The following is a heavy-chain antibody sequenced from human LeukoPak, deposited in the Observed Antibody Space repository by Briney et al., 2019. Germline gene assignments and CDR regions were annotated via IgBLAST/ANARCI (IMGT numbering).Heavy chain of an antibody. Sequence: GESLKISCKGSGYSFTSYWIGWVRQMPGKGLEWMGIIYPGDSGTRYSPSFQGQVTISADKSISTAYLQWSSLKASDTAMYYCARLAYYDSSGYLGSFDYWGQGTLVTVSS. V-gene: IGHV5-51*01. CDR2: IYPGDSGT. D-gene: IGHD3-22*01. CDR3: ARLAYYDSSGYLGSFDY. J-gene: IGHJ4*02. CDR1: GYSFTSYW.